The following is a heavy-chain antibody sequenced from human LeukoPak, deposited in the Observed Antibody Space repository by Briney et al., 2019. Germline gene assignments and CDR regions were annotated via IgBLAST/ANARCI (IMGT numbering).Heavy chain of an antibody. CDR1: GYTFTRYG. J-gene: IGHJ4*02. Sequence: VASVKVSCKASGYTFTRYGISWVRQAPGQGLEWMGWISGYNGHTNYAQKFQGRVTMTRDTSISTAYMELSRLRSDDTAVYYCARDVGPDESGGSSDEIDYWGQGTLVTVSS. CDR3: ARDVGPDESGGSSDEIDY. V-gene: IGHV1-18*01. D-gene: IGHD2-15*01. CDR2: ISGYNGHT.